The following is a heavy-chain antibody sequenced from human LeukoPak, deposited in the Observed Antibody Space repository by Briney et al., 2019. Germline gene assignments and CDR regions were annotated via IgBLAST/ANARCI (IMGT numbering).Heavy chain of an antibody. Sequence: ASVKVSCKASGGTFSSYDISWVRQAPGQGLEWMGGIIPIFGTANYAQKFQGRVTITTDESTSTAYMELSSLRSEDTAVYYCARDSSCSSTSCYKPTPPFDPWGQGTLVTVSS. CDR3: ARDSSCSSTSCYKPTPPFDP. V-gene: IGHV1-69*05. J-gene: IGHJ5*02. D-gene: IGHD2-2*02. CDR2: IIPIFGTA. CDR1: GGTFSSYD.